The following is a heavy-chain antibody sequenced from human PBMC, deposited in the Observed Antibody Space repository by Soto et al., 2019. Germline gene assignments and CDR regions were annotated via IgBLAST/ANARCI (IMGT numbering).Heavy chain of an antibody. V-gene: IGHV3-15*01. CDR3: TAGGTYLDYDTLDY. CDR2: IKSQTEGETP. D-gene: IGHD3-22*01. J-gene: IGHJ4*02. CDR1: GFTFNYAW. Sequence: AWSLRLSCAVPGFTFNYAWMNWVRQPQGKGREWVGRIKSQTEGETPDDAAPVRGRFTISRDDSGNTLYLQMKSLIIDDAAVYYCTAGGTYLDYDTLDYWGQGTLVTVSS.